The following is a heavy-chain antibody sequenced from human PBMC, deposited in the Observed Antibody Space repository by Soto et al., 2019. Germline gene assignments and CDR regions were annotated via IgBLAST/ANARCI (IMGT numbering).Heavy chain of an antibody. CDR1: GFTFSSYA. V-gene: IGHV3-23*01. CDR3: AKDRSYYYGSGSYYKEGAFDI. D-gene: IGHD3-10*01. CDR2: ISGSGGST. Sequence: GGSLRLSCAASGFTFSSYAMSWVRQAPGKGLEWVSAISGSGGSTYYADSVKGRFTISRDNSKNTLYLQMNRLRAEDTAVYYCAKDRSYYYGSGSYYKEGAFDIWGQGTMVTVS. J-gene: IGHJ3*02.